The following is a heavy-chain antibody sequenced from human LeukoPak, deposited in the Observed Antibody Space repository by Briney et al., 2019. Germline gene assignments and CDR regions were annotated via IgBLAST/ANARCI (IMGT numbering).Heavy chain of an antibody. CDR3: AKDRGCSGGSCYSPNWFDP. D-gene: IGHD2-15*01. V-gene: IGHV1-69*05. CDR2: IIPIFGTA. CDR1: GGTFSSYA. J-gene: IGHJ5*02. Sequence: SVKVSCKASGGTFSSYAISWVRQAPGQGLEWMGGIIPIFGTANYAQKFQGRVTITTDESTSTAYMELSSLRSEDTAVYYCAKDRGCSGGSCYSPNWFDPWGQGTLVTVSS.